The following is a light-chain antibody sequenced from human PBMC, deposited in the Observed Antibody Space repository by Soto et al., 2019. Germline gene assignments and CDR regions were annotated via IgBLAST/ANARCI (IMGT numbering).Light chain of an antibody. CDR3: PQRSNWPIT. CDR2: DAS. Sequence: EIVLTQSPATLSLSPGERATLSFWASQSVSDYLSWYQQKPGQAPRLLIYDASNRATGIPPRFGGSGSGTDFTLTISSLEPEDFAVYYCPQRSNWPITFGQRTRLEIK. CDR1: QSVSDY. J-gene: IGKJ5*01. V-gene: IGKV3-11*01.